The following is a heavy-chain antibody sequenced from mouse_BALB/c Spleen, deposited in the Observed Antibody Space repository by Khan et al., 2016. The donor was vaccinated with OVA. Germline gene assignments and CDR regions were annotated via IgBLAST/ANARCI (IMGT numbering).Heavy chain of an antibody. Sequence: VQLQQSGTVLARPGASVKMSCKASGYTFTNYWMHWVKQRPGQGLEWIGTIYPGSSDTNYNQKFTGKAKLTAVKSTSTAYMVLSSLTIEDSAVYYCARNGFGNYEIWDYWGQGTTVTVSS. CDR1: GYTFTNYW. CDR2: IYPGSSDT. CDR3: ARNGFGNYEIWDY. D-gene: IGHD2-1*01. V-gene: IGHV1-5*01. J-gene: IGHJ2*01.